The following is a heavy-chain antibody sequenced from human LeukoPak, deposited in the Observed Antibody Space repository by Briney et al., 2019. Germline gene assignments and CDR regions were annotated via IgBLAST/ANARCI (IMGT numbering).Heavy chain of an antibody. J-gene: IGHJ4*02. V-gene: IGHV4-34*01. CDR2: INHSGST. Sequence: SETLSLTCAVYGGSFNGYYWSWIRQPPGKGLEWIGEINHSGSTNYNPSLKSRVTISVDTSKNQFSLKLSSVTAADTAVYYCARGHRITIFGVALKLFSGFDYWGQGTLVTVSS. CDR3: ARGHRITIFGVALKLFSGFDY. CDR1: GGSFNGYY. D-gene: IGHD3-3*01.